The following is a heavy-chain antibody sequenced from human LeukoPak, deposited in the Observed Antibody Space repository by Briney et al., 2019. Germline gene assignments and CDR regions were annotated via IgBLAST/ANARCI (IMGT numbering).Heavy chain of an antibody. CDR3: TGSSGYPVSYYFDY. CDR1: GFTFSSYA. D-gene: IGHD3-22*01. Sequence: PGGSLRLSCAASGFTFSSYAMSWVRQAPGKGLEWVGFIRSKAYGGTTEYAASVKGRFTISRDDSKSIAYPQMNSLKTEDTAVYYCTGSSGYPVSYYFDYWGQGTLVTVSS. CDR2: IRSKAYGGTT. V-gene: IGHV3-49*04. J-gene: IGHJ4*02.